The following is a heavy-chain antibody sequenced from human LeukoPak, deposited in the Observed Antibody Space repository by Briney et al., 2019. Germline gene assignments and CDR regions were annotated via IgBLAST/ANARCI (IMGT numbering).Heavy chain of an antibody. CDR2: IYYSGST. V-gene: IGHV4-39*01. J-gene: IGHJ4*02. D-gene: IGHD6-19*01. CDR3: VRSGGYGLIDY. Sequence: SETLSLTCTVSGGSISSSSYYWGWIRQPPGKGLEWIGSIYYSGSTYYNASLQSRVTISIDMSKNQFSLRLSSVAAADTAMYYCVRSGGYGLIDYWGQGTLVTVSS. CDR1: GGSISSSSYY.